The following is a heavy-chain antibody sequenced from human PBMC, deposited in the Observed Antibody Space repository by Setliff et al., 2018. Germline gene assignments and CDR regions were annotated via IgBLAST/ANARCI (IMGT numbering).Heavy chain of an antibody. V-gene: IGHV3-48*01. CDR2: ISSSSSTI. J-gene: IGHJ6*02. Sequence: GGSLRLSCAASGFIFSFHSMNWVRQAPGKGLEWVSYISSSSSTIYYADSVKGRFTISRDNSKNTLYLQMDSLRAEDTAVYYCARNWVTAQHYYYGMDVWGQGTTVTVS. CDR3: ARNWVTAQHYYYGMDV. D-gene: IGHD2-21*02. CDR1: GFIFSFHS.